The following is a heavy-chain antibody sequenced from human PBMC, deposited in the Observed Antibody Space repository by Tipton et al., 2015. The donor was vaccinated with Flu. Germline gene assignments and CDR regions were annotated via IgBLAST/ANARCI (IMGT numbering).Heavy chain of an antibody. CDR1: GGSLSGFY. CDR3: ARRTLSVFGVAFDN. CDR2: INQSGST. J-gene: IGHJ4*02. V-gene: IGHV4-34*01. D-gene: IGHD3-3*01. Sequence: GLVKPSETLSLTCTVHGGSLSGFYWGWVRQFPGKGLEWLGGINQSGSTNDKPSLKSRVMMSVETSKNQFSLRLPSVTAADTAVYYCARRTLSVFGVAFDNWGQGTMVTVSS.